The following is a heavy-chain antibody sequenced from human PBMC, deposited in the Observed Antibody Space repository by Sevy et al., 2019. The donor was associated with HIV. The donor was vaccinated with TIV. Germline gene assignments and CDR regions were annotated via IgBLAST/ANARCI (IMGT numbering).Heavy chain of an antibody. CDR2: ISNSGDTI. J-gene: IGHJ5*02. CDR1: GFTFSTYE. CDR3: ARGVGAYDKGFDP. Sequence: GESLKISCSASGFTFSTYEMNWVRQVPGKGLEWISYISNSGDTIYYADSVKGRFTISRDNDKKSLFLQMNSLRLEDTAFYYCARGVGAYDKGFDPWGRGTLVTVSS. V-gene: IGHV3-48*03. D-gene: IGHD3-22*01.